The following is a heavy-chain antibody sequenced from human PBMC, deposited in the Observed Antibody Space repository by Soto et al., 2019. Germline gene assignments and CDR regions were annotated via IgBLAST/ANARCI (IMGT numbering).Heavy chain of an antibody. J-gene: IGHJ4*01. Sequence: EVQLVESGGGLVQPGGSLRLSCAAAGFTFSDHYMDWVRQAPGKGLEWVGRARNKPKGYTTEYAASVKGRFTISRDDSKNSLYQQIDSLKTEDTAVYYCARVSLYSLRAYEYWGHGTLVTVSS. CDR3: ARVSLYSLRAYEY. CDR2: ARNKPKGYTT. V-gene: IGHV3-72*01. D-gene: IGHD4-4*01. CDR1: GFTFSDHY.